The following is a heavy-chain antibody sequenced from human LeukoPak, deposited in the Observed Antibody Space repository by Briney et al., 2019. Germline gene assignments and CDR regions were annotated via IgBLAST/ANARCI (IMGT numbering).Heavy chain of an antibody. CDR1: GFTFSSYA. Sequence: PGGSLRFSCAASGFTFSSYAMTWIRQAPGKGLEWVSAISGSGGSTHYTDSVKGRFTISRDNSKNILYLQMNSLRVEDTAVYYCARRSGDREFEYWGQGTLVTVSS. V-gene: IGHV3-23*01. CDR2: ISGSGGST. J-gene: IGHJ4*02. CDR3: ARRSGDREFEY. D-gene: IGHD7-27*01.